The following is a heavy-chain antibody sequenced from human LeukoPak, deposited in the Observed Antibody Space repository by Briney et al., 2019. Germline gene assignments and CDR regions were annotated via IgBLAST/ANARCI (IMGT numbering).Heavy chain of an antibody. J-gene: IGHJ6*03. CDR2: IYHSGST. CDR1: GGSISSSNW. V-gene: IGHV4-4*02. D-gene: IGHD3-10*01. Sequence: PSGTLSLTCAVSGGSISSSNWWSWVRQPPGKGLEWIGEIYHSGSTNYNPSLKSRVTISVDKSKNQFSLKLNSVTAADTAVYYCARLYPHGTMGLVGYYMDVWGKGTTVTVSS. CDR3: ARLYPHGTMGLVGYYMDV.